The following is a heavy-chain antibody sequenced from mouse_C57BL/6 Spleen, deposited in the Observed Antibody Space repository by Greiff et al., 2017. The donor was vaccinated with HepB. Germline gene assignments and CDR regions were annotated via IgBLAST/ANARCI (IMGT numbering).Heavy chain of an antibody. CDR1: GFTFSSYA. J-gene: IGHJ2*01. CDR2: ISDGGSYT. D-gene: IGHD1-1*01. V-gene: IGHV5-4*01. Sequence: EVQLVESGGGLVKPGGSLKLSCAASGFTFSSYAMSWVRQTPEKRLEWVATISDGGSYTYYPDNVKGRFTISRDNAKNNLYLQMSHLKSEDTAMYYCARGSGSSYGGDLFDYWGQGTTLTVSS. CDR3: ARGSGSSYGGDLFDY.